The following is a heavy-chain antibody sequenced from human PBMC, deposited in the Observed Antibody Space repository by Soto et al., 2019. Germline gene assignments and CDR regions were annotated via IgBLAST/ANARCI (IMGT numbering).Heavy chain of an antibody. CDR3: ATYYVILTGPPALFDP. V-gene: IGHV4-30-4*01. CDR1: GGSISSGDYY. CDR2: IYYSGST. J-gene: IGHJ5*02. D-gene: IGHD3-9*01. Sequence: SETLSLTCTVSGGSISSGDYYWSWIRQPPGKGLEWIGYIYYSGSTYYNPSLKSRVTISVDTSKNQFSLKLSSVTAADTAVYYCATYYVILTGPPALFDPWGQGTLVTVSS.